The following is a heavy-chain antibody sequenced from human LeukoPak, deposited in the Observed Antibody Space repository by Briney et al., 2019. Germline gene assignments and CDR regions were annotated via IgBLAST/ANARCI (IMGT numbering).Heavy chain of an antibody. D-gene: IGHD1-14*01. CDR1: GFTVSSIY. CDR2: IYEGGNT. Sequence: GGSLRLSCAASGFTVSSIYMSWVRQAPGKGLEWVSVIYEGGNTYYAPSVEGRFTISRDNSKNTLYLQMNSLKTEDTAVYYCTTRRQDGCWGQGTLVTVS. V-gene: IGHV3-66*01. J-gene: IGHJ4*02. CDR3: TTRRQDGC.